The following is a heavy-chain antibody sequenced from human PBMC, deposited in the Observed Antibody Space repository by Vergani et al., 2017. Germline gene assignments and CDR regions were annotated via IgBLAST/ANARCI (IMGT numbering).Heavy chain of an antibody. D-gene: IGHD3-9*01. CDR2: INPSGGST. CDR1: GYTFTSYY. CDR3: ATHYDILTGPYYYYYGMDV. J-gene: IGHJ6*02. Sequence: QVQLVQSGAEVKKPGASVKVSCKASGYTFTSYYMHWVRQAPGQGLEWMGIINPSGGSTSYAQKFQGRVTMTRDTSTSTVYMELSSLRSEDTALYYWATHYDILTGPYYYYYGMDVWGQGTTVTVSS. V-gene: IGHV1-46*01.